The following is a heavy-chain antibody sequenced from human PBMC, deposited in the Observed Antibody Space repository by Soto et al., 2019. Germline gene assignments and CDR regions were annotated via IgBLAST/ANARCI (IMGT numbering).Heavy chain of an antibody. J-gene: IGHJ4*02. CDR2: IYYSGST. Sequence: LSLTCTVSGGSISSGGYYWSWIRQHPGKGLEWIAYIYYSGSTYYNPSLRSRVTISLDTSKNQFSLKLSSVTAADTAVYYCAREPWHDVSALDRPFDFWGQGALVTV. CDR1: GGSISSGGYY. CDR3: AREPWHDVSALDRPFDF. V-gene: IGHV4-31*03.